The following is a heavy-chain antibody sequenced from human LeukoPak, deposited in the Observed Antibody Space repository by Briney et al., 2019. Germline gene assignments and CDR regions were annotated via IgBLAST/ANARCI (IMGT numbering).Heavy chain of an antibody. D-gene: IGHD6-13*01. CDR2: INSDGSST. V-gene: IGHV3-74*01. Sequence: GGSLRLSCAASGFTFSSYWMHWVRQAPGKGLVWVSRINSDGSSTSYADSVKGRFTISRDNAKNSLYLQMNSLRAEDTALYYCAREQYSSSWSLDYWGQGTLVTVSS. CDR1: GFTFSSYW. CDR3: AREQYSSSWSLDY. J-gene: IGHJ4*02.